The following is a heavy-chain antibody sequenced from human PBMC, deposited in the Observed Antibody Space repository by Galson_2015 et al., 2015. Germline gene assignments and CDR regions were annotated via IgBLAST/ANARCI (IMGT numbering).Heavy chain of an antibody. Sequence: SLRLSCAASGFTFSSYAMNWVRQAPGKGLEWVSAIRGGGTGTYYADSAKGRFTVSRDNSKNTLFLQINSLRAEDTAVYYCAKGRFLELLYDGFDIWGHGAMVTVSS. D-gene: IGHD3-3*01. CDR1: GFTFSSYA. CDR2: IRGGGTGT. CDR3: AKGRFLELLYDGFDI. V-gene: IGHV3-23*01. J-gene: IGHJ3*02.